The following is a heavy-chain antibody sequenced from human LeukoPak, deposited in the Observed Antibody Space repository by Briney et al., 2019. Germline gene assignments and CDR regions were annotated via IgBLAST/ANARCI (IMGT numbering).Heavy chain of an antibody. D-gene: IGHD2-15*01. CDR3: ARVGYCSGGSCYRNWFDP. V-gene: IGHV3-48*01. CDR2: ISSSSTTI. CDR1: GFTFSSYS. Sequence: GGSLRLSCAASGFTFSSYSMMWVRQAPGKGLEWVSYISSSSTTIHYADSVKGRFTISRDNAKNSVYLQMNSLRAEDTAVYYCARVGYCSGGSCYRNWFDPWGQGTLVTVSS. J-gene: IGHJ5*02.